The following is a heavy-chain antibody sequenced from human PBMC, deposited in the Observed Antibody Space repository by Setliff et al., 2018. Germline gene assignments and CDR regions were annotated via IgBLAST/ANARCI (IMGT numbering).Heavy chain of an antibody. CDR1: GVSVNSLTW. CDR2: IYHDGNPKFNPSV. J-gene: IGHJ4*02. CDR3: TRGGERYHAAN. V-gene: IGHV4-4*02. Sequence: SETLSLTCAVSGVSVNSLTWWSWVRQTPGKGLEWIGFIYHDGNPKFNPSVNYNPSLKSRITMSIDKSKNQFSLNLRSVTAADTAVYYCTRGGERYHAANWGQGALVTVSS. D-gene: IGHD2-2*01.